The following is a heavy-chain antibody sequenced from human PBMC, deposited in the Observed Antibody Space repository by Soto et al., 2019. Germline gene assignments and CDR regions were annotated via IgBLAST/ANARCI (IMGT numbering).Heavy chain of an antibody. CDR2: ISGSGTST. V-gene: IGHV3-23*01. CDR3: AKSLSALFSLGDFKY. J-gene: IGHJ4*02. Sequence: GGSLRLSCAASGFTFSSYASNWVRQAPGKGLEWVAEISGSGTSTYYAPSVKGRFIISSDSSKNTLYLRMYSLRAEDTAMYYCAKSLSALFSLGDFKYWGQGALVTVSS. D-gene: IGHD2-21*01. CDR1: GFTFSSYA.